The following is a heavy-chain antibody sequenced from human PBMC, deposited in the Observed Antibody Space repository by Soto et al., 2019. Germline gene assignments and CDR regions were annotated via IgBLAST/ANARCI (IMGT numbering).Heavy chain of an antibody. CDR2: ISGSGGST. Sequence: GGSLRLSCAASGFTFSSYAMSWVRQAPGKGLEWVSAISGSGGSTYYADSVKGRFTISRDNSKNTLYLQMNSLRAEDTAVYYCAKPLAPSIAPLELLEDAFDIWGQGTMVTVSS. V-gene: IGHV3-23*01. CDR3: AKPLAPSIAPLELLEDAFDI. CDR1: GFTFSSYA. J-gene: IGHJ3*02. D-gene: IGHD6-6*01.